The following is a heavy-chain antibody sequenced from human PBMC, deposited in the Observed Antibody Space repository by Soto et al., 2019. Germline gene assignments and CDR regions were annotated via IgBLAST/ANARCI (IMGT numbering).Heavy chain of an antibody. J-gene: IGHJ4*02. Sequence: ESGGGLVQPGGSLRLSCAASGFTFSDYWMSWVRQAPGKGLECVANIKTDGSEKYYVDPVKGRFTISRDNAKNSLYPQMNSLRAEDTAVYYCASSMGRGGNDYWGQGTLVAVSS. CDR2: IKTDGSEK. CDR3: ASSMGRGGNDY. D-gene: IGHD3-10*01. CDR1: GFTFSDYW. V-gene: IGHV3-7*05.